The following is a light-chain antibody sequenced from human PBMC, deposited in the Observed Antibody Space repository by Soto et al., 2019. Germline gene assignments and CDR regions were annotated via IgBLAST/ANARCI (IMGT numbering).Light chain of an antibody. CDR2: DAS. J-gene: IGKJ2*01. CDR1: QDISNY. V-gene: IGKV1-33*01. CDR3: QQYDNLPLT. Sequence: DIQMTQSPSSLSASVGDRVTITCQASQDISNYLNWYQQKPGKAPKLLIYDASNLETGVPSRFSGSGSGTDFPFTISSLQPEDIATYYCQQYDNLPLTFGQGNKLALK.